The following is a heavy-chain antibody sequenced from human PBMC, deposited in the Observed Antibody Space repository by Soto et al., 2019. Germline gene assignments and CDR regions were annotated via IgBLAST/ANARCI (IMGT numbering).Heavy chain of an antibody. Sequence: SGPTLVNPTQTLTLTCTFTVFSLSTRGVGVGWIRQPPGKALEWLALIYWDDDKRYSPSLKSRLTITKDTSKNQVVLTMTNMDPVDTATYYCAHSGPPIYYDSSGYYGIEYYFDYWGQGTLVTVSS. V-gene: IGHV2-5*02. CDR3: AHSGPPIYYDSSGYYGIEYYFDY. D-gene: IGHD3-22*01. J-gene: IGHJ4*02. CDR2: IYWDDDK. CDR1: VFSLSTRGVG.